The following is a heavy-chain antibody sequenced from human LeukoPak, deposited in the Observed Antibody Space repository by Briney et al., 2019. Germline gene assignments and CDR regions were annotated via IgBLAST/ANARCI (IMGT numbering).Heavy chain of an antibody. CDR1: GYTFTGYY. Sequence: ASVKVSCKASGYTFTGYYMHWVRQAPGQGLEWMGWINPNSGGTNYAQKLQGRVTMTRGTSISTAYMELSRLRSDDTAVYYCARDRITVVRGASSFDYWGQGTLVTVSS. J-gene: IGHJ4*02. CDR3: ARDRITVVRGASSFDY. V-gene: IGHV1-2*02. D-gene: IGHD3-10*01. CDR2: INPNSGGT.